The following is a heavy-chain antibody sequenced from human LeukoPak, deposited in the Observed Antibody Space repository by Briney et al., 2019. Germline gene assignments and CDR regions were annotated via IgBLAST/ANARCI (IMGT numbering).Heavy chain of an antibody. Sequence: PGGSLRLSCAASGFTFSDYYMSWVRQAPGKGLEWVSYISSSSSYTNYADSVKGRFTISRDNSKNTLYLQMNSLRAEDTAVYYCARSLSGLAVTVPFDNWGQGTLVTVSS. CDR3: ARSLSGLAVTVPFDN. J-gene: IGHJ4*02. CDR2: ISSSSSYT. V-gene: IGHV3-11*03. CDR1: GFTFSDYY. D-gene: IGHD6-19*01.